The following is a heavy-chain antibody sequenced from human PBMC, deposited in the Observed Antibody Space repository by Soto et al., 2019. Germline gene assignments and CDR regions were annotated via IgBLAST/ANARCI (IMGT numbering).Heavy chain of an antibody. J-gene: IGHJ6*02. Sequence: SETLSLTCTVSGGSISSYYWSWIRQPPGKGLEWIGYIYYSGSTYYNPSLKSRVTISVDTSKNQFSLKLSSVTAADTAVYYCARDRLRAVTTASYYGMDVWGQGTTVTVSS. CDR2: IYYSGST. CDR3: ARDRLRAVTTASYYGMDV. D-gene: IGHD4-17*01. CDR1: GGSISSYY. V-gene: IGHV4-59*01.